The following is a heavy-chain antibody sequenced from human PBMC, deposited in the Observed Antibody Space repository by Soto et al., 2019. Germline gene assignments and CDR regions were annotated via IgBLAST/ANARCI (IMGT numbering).Heavy chain of an antibody. Sequence: GGSLRLSCAASGFTFSSYGMHWVRQAPGKGLEWVAVISYDGSNKYYADSVKGRFTISRDISKNTLYLQMNSLRAEDTAVYYCARVGCSSISCYIGPLDYWGQGTLVTVSS. CDR2: ISYDGSNK. D-gene: IGHD2-2*02. CDR3: ARVGCSSISCYIGPLDY. CDR1: GFTFSSYG. V-gene: IGHV3-30*03. J-gene: IGHJ4*02.